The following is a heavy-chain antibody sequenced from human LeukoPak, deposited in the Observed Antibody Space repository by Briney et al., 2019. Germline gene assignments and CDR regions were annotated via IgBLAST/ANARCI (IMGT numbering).Heavy chain of an antibody. V-gene: IGHV1-18*01. CDR1: GYTFTSYG. CDR3: ARDSHDGSFFYFRH. D-gene: IGHD1-26*01. Sequence: ASVKVSCKASGYTFTSYGVSWVQQAPGQGLEWMGWISAYNGNTNYAQNLQGRVTMTTDTFTSTAYMELRSLRSDDTAVYYCARDSHDGSFFYFRHWGQGTLVTVSS. J-gene: IGHJ1*01. CDR2: ISAYNGNT.